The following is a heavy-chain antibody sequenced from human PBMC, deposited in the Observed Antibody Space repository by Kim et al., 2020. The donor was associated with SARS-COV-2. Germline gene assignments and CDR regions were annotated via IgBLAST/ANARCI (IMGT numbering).Heavy chain of an antibody. V-gene: IGHV1-58*01. Sequence: NYAQKFQERVTIPRDMSTSTAYMELSSLRSEDTAVYYCAADPTRTPAFQHWGQGTLVTVSS. CDR3: AADPTRTPAFQH. J-gene: IGHJ1*01.